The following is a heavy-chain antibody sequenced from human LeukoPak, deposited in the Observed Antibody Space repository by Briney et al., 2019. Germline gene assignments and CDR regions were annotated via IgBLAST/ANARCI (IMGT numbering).Heavy chain of an antibody. CDR2: ISYDGSNK. CDR3: ARDGKPPVLRFLEWLLYFDY. J-gene: IGHJ4*02. Sequence: PGGSLRLSCAASGFTFSSYAMHWVRQAPGKGLEWVAVISYDGSNKYYADSVKGRFTISRDNSKNTLYLQMNSLRAEDTAVYYCARDGKPPVLRFLEWLLYFDYWGQGTLVTVSS. CDR1: GFTFSSYA. V-gene: IGHV3-30-3*01. D-gene: IGHD3-3*01.